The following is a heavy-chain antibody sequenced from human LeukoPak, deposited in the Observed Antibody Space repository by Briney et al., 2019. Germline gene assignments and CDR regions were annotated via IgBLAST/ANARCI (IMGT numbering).Heavy chain of an antibody. J-gene: IGHJ4*02. CDR3: AKDFKYYDFWSGQGY. D-gene: IGHD3-3*01. CDR1: GFTFSSYA. Sequence: GGSLRLSCAASGFTFSSYAMSWVRQAPGKGLEWVSAIGGSGGSTYYADSVKGRFTISRDNSKNTLYLQMNSLRAEDTAVYYCAKDFKYYDFWSGQGYWGQGTLVTVSS. V-gene: IGHV3-23*01. CDR2: IGGSGGST.